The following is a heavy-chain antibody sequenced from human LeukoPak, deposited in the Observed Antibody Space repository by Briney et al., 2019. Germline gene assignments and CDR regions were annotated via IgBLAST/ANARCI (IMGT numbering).Heavy chain of an antibody. V-gene: IGHV3-53*01. Sequence: GGSLRLSCAASGFPFSTYAMSWVRQAPGRGLEWVSLIYNDGTTYYADSVKGRFTISRDNSKNTLHLQMSSLRAEDTAVYYCARAIAARRYFDYWGQGTLVTVSS. CDR3: ARAIAARRYFDY. J-gene: IGHJ4*02. D-gene: IGHD6-6*01. CDR2: IYNDGTT. CDR1: GFPFSTYA.